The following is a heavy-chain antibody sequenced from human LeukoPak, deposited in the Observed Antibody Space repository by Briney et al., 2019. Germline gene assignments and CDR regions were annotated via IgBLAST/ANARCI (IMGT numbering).Heavy chain of an antibody. CDR2: IYYSGST. V-gene: IGHV4-59*01. J-gene: IGHJ4*02. D-gene: IGHD3-16*01. Sequence: SETLSLTCTVSGGSINNYYWSWIRQPPGKGLEWVGYIYYSGSTNYNPSLKGRVTISVDTSKNQFSLKLYSVTAADTAVYYCSRWGHTHDYWGQGTLVTVSS. CDR3: SRWGHTHDY. CDR1: GGSINNYY.